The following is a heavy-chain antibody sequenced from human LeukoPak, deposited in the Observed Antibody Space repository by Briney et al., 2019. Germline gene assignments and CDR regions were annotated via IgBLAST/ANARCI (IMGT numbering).Heavy chain of an antibody. CDR3: AKDLYYYDSSGLTPFDY. D-gene: IGHD3-22*01. Sequence: GGSLRLSCAASGFTFSSYAMSWVRQAPGKGLEWVSAISGSGGSTYYADSVKGRFTISRDNSKNTLYLQMNSLRAEDTAVYYCAKDLYYYDSSGLTPFDYWGQGTLVTVSS. CDR2: ISGSGGST. V-gene: IGHV3-23*01. CDR1: GFTFSSYA. J-gene: IGHJ4*02.